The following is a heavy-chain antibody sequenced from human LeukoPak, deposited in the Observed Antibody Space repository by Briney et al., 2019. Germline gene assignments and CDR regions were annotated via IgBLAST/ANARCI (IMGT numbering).Heavy chain of an antibody. V-gene: IGHV3-49*03. D-gene: IGHD5-24*01. CDR3: SRGGRDGYSPYYYYYYMDV. J-gene: IGHJ6*03. CDR2: IRSKAYGGTT. CDR1: GFTFGDYA. Sequence: GGSLRLSCTASGFTFGDYAMSWFRQAPGKGLEWVGFIRSKAYGGTTEYAASVKGRFTISRDDSKSIAYLQMYSLKTEDTAVYYCSRGGRDGYSPYYYYYYMDVWGKGTTVTVSS.